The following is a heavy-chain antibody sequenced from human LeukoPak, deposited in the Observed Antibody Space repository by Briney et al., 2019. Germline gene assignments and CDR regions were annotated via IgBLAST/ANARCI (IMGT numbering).Heavy chain of an antibody. J-gene: IGHJ5*02. CDR2: IKQDGSEK. CDR3: ARVGDYGDYGWFDP. CDR1: GFTFSSYW. Sequence: GGSLRLSCAASGFTFSSYWMSWVRQAPGKGLEWVANIKQDGSEKYYVDSVKGRFTISRDNAKNSLYLQMNSLRAEDTAVYYCARVGDYGDYGWFDPWGQGTLVTVSS. V-gene: IGHV3-7*01. D-gene: IGHD4-17*01.